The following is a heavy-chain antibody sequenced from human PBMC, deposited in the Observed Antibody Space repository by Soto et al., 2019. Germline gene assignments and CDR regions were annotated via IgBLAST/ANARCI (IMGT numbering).Heavy chain of an antibody. J-gene: IGHJ6*02. Sequence: SETLSLTCTVSGDSVSSYYWSWIRQSPEKGLDWIGYIHSSGRTNYNPSLNSRVTISVDTSKSQVSLRLGSVTAADSAIYYCAKDRRRGSASPYYYYYGMDVWGQGTTVTVSS. CDR3: AKDRRRGSASPYYYYYGMDV. D-gene: IGHD2-2*01. V-gene: IGHV4-59*02. CDR1: GDSVSSYY. CDR2: IHSSGRT.